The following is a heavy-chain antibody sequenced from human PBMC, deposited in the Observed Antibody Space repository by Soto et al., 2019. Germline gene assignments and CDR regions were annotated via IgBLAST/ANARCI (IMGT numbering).Heavy chain of an antibody. CDR1: GFTFRSYA. CDR2: ISGSGGST. Sequence: RLLESGGGLIQPGGSLRLSCSASGFTFRSYAMSWVRQAPGKGLEWVSGISGSGGSTYYADAVQGRSTISRDNSKNILYLQMNSLRAEDTAVYYCAKDYEEVVVAAGFDPWGQGTLVTVSS. CDR3: AKDYEEVVVAAGFDP. D-gene: IGHD2-15*01. V-gene: IGHV3-23*01. J-gene: IGHJ5*02.